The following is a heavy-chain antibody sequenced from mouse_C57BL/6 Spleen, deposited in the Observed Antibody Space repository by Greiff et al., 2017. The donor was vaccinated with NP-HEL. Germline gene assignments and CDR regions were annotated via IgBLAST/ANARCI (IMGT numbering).Heavy chain of an antibody. J-gene: IGHJ3*01. CDR1: GYTFTSYW. CDR2: IHPNSGST. CDR3: ARPNSHYDGGFAY. Sequence: VQLQQPGAELVKPGASVKLSCKASGYTFTSYWMHWVKQRPGQGLEWIGMIHPNSGSTNYNEKFKSKATLTVDKSSSTAYMQLSSLTSEDSAVYYCARPNSHYDGGFAYWGQGTLVTVSA. V-gene: IGHV1-64*01. D-gene: IGHD1-2*01.